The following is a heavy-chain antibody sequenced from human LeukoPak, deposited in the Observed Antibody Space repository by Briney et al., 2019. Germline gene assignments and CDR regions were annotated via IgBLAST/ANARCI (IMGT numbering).Heavy chain of an antibody. CDR1: GFTFSDYY. Sequence: GGSLRLSCAASGFTFSDYYMSWIRRAPGKGLEGVSYISSSGSTIYYAASVKGRVTISRDNAKSSLYLQMNSLRAEDTAVYYCARDLPLYSYGNFDYWGQGTLVTVSS. CDR3: ARDLPLYSYGNFDY. V-gene: IGHV3-11*04. D-gene: IGHD5-18*01. CDR2: ISSSGSTI. J-gene: IGHJ4*02.